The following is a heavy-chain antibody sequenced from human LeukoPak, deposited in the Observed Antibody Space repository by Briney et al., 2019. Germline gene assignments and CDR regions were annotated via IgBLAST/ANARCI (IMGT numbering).Heavy chain of an antibody. CDR2: MNPNSGNT. D-gene: IGHD4-17*01. V-gene: IGHV1-8*01. CDR3: ARAFDDYGVWFDP. J-gene: IGHJ5*02. CDR1: GYTFTSYD. Sequence: ATVKVSCKASGYTFTSYDINWVRQATGQGLEWMGWMNPNSGNTGYAQKFQGRVTMTRNTSISTAYMELSSLRSEDTAVYYCARAFDDYGVWFDPWGQGTLVTVSS.